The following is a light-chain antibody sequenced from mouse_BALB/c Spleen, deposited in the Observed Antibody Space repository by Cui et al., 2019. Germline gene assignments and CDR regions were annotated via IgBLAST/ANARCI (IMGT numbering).Light chain of an antibody. CDR1: SSVRY. V-gene: IGKV4-80*01. CDR3: HQWSSYPWT. CDR2: STS. Sequence: QIILTQSPAFMSASLGEEITLTCSASSSVRYMHWYQQKSGTSPKLLIYSTSSLASGVPSRFSGSGSGTFYSLTISSVEAEDVADYYCHQWSSYPWTFGGGTKLEIK. J-gene: IGKJ1*01.